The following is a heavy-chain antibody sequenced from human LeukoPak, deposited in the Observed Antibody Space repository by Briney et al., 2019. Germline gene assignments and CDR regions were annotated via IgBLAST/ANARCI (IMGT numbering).Heavy chain of an antibody. V-gene: IGHV4-38-2*01. D-gene: IGHD6-13*01. Sequence: SETLSLTCAVSGYSISSGYYWGWIRPPPGKGLECIGSIYHSGSTYYNPSLKSRVTISVDTSKNQFSLKLSSVTAADTAVYYCARHGEQQLLFSFDYRSQGTLVTVSS. J-gene: IGHJ4*02. CDR1: GYSISSGYY. CDR3: ARHGEQQLLFSFDY. CDR2: IYHSGST.